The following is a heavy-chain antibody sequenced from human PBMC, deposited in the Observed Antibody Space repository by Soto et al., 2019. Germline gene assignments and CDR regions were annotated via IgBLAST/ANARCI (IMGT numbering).Heavy chain of an antibody. CDR2: IYYSGST. CDR3: ARAGYCSGGSCYLFPVDY. CDR1: GGSISSGGYY. V-gene: IGHV4-31*03. D-gene: IGHD2-15*01. J-gene: IGHJ4*02. Sequence: QVQLQESGPGLVKPSQTLSLTCTVSGGSISSGGYYWSWIRQHPGKGLEWIGYIYYSGSTYYNPSLKSRVTISVDTCKNPFSLTLSSVAAADTAVYYCARAGYCSGGSCYLFPVDYWGQGTLVTVSS.